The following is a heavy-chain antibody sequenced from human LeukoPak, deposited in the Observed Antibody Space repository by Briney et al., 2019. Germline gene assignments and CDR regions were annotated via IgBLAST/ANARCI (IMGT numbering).Heavy chain of an antibody. V-gene: IGHV1-69*13. CDR2: IIPIFGTA. Sequence: GASVKVSCKASGGTFSSYAISWVRQAPGQGLEWMGGIIPIFGTANYAQKFQGRVTITADESTSTAYMELSSLRSEDTAVCYCAREKGYDFWSGYPSYHSTGHWFDPWGQGTLVTVSS. J-gene: IGHJ5*02. CDR1: GGTFSSYA. D-gene: IGHD3-3*01. CDR3: AREKGYDFWSGYPSYHSTGHWFDP.